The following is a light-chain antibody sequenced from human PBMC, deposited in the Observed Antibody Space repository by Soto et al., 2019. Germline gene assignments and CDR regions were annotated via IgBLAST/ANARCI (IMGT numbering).Light chain of an antibody. V-gene: IGKV1-5*03. CDR1: QSISNW. Sequence: DIQMTQSPSTLSASVGDRVTITCRASQSISNWLAWYQQKPGKAPKALIYKASSLESGVPSRFSGSGSGTEFTLTISSLQPDDFATYYCQQYNTYPWTFGQGTKVDIK. CDR2: KAS. CDR3: QQYNTYPWT. J-gene: IGKJ1*01.